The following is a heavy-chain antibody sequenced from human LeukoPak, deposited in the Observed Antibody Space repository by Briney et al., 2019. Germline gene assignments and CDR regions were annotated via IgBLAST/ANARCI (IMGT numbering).Heavy chain of an antibody. J-gene: IGHJ4*02. D-gene: IGHD3-22*01. CDR3: ARFEVNHEDSSSFYYFDY. CDR2: IYPDDSDT. Sequence: GESLKISCRVSGYAFASYWIGWVRQAPGKGLEWMGIIYPDDSDTKYSPSFQGQVTFSADKSTNTAYLQWSSLKASDTAMYYCARFEVNHEDSSSFYYFDYWGQGTLVTVSS. V-gene: IGHV5-51*01. CDR1: GYAFASYW.